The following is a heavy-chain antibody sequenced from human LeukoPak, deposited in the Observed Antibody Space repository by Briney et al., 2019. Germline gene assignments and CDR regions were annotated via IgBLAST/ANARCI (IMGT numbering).Heavy chain of an antibody. V-gene: IGHV4-59*01. CDR3: AKGCGRFEY. J-gene: IGHJ4*02. D-gene: IGHD2-21*01. CDR1: GGSISPYY. Sequence: SETLSLTCTVSGGSISPYYWSWIRQPPGKGLEWIGYIYYSGSTNYNPSLKSRVTISVDTSKNQFSLKLNSVTAADTAVYYCAKGCGRFEYWGQGALVTVSS. CDR2: IYYSGST.